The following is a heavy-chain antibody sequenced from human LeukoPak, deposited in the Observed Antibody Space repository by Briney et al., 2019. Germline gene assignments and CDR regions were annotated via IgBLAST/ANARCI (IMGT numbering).Heavy chain of an antibody. CDR2: ISYDGSNK. CDR3: AKERGLYCSGGSCFYFDY. J-gene: IGHJ4*02. Sequence: GRSLRLSCAASGFTFSSYGMHWVRQAPGKGLEWVAVISYDGSNKYYADSVKGRFTISKDNSKNTLYLQMNSLRAEDTAVYYCAKERGLYCSGGSCFYFDYWGQGTLVTVS. CDR1: GFTFSSYG. D-gene: IGHD2-15*01. V-gene: IGHV3-30*18.